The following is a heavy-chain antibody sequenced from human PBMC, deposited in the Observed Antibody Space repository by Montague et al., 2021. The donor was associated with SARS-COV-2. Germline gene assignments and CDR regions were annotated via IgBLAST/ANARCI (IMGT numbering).Heavy chain of an antibody. CDR3: ARTPTRPLSLDS. Sequence: SETLSLTCAVSGGSITGFSWSWVRQPAGKGLEWIGRVTTSGTTNYSPSLRSPVTMSVDTSKNQFSLTLNSVTAADTAIYYCARTPTRPLSLDSWGQGTLVTVPS. J-gene: IGHJ4*02. CDR1: GGSITGFS. V-gene: IGHV4-4*07. D-gene: IGHD6-6*01. CDR2: VTTSGTT.